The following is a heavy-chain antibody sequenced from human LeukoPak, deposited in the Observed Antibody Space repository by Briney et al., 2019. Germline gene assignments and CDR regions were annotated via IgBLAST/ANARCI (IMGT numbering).Heavy chain of an antibody. CDR2: IYHSGNI. D-gene: IGHD2-21*01. Sequence: SQTLSLTCAVSGGSISSGGYSWSWIRQPPGKGLEWIGFIYHSGNICYNPSLRGRVTISVDRSKNQFSLNLSSVTAADTAVYYCARVFTDAFDIWGQGTMVTVSS. CDR3: ARVFTDAFDI. CDR1: GGSISSGGYS. J-gene: IGHJ3*02. V-gene: IGHV4-30-2*01.